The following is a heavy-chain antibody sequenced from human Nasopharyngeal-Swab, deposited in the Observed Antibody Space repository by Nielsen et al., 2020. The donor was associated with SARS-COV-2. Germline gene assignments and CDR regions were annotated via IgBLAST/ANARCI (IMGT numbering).Heavy chain of an antibody. V-gene: IGHV4-39*01. CDR1: GGSISSSSYY. Sequence: SETLSLTCTVSGGSISSSSYYWGWIRQPPGKGLEWIGSIYYSGSTYYNPSLKSRVTISVDTSKNQFSLKLSSVTAADTAVYYCARHYSGITMIVVAGYLSWFDPWGQGTLVTVSS. D-gene: IGHD3-22*01. J-gene: IGHJ5*02. CDR3: ARHYSGITMIVVAGYLSWFDP. CDR2: IYYSGST.